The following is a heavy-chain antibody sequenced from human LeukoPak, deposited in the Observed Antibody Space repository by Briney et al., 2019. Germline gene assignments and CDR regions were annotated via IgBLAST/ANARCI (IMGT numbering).Heavy chain of an antibody. D-gene: IGHD4-17*01. V-gene: IGHV3-30*04. J-gene: IGHJ4*02. CDR1: GFTFTSYA. CDR3: ARGMTTVTTYFDY. CDR2: ISYDGSNK. Sequence: GRSLRLSCAASGFTFTSYAMYWVRQAPGKGLEWVAVISYDGSNKYYADSVKGRFTVSRDNSKNTLYLQMNSLRAEDTAVYYCARGMTTVTTYFDYWGQGTLVTVSS.